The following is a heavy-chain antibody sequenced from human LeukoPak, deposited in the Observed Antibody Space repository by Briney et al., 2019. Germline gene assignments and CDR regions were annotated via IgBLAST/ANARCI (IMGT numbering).Heavy chain of an antibody. D-gene: IGHD5-12*01. Sequence: GGSLRLSCAASGFTFSNYWMSWVRQAPGKGLEWVANIKQDGSEKYNMDSVKGRFTISRDNAKNSLYLQMNSLRAEDTAVYYCARDPYSGYFRFDYWGQGALVIVSS. CDR3: ARDPYSGYFRFDY. CDR1: GFTFSNYW. V-gene: IGHV3-7*03. J-gene: IGHJ4*02. CDR2: IKQDGSEK.